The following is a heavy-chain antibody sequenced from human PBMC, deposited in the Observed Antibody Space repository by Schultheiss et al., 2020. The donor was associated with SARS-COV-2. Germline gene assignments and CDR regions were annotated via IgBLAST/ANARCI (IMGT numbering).Heavy chain of an antibody. D-gene: IGHD3-3*01. J-gene: IGHJ4*02. CDR1: GGSISSGDYY. CDR3: ARGGVVIGYYFDY. Sequence: SETLSLTCTVSGGSISSGDYYWSWIRQPPGKGLEWIGYIYYSGSTNYNPSLKSRVTISVDTSKNQFSLKLSSVTAADTAVYYCARGGVVIGYYFDYWGQGTLVTVSS. V-gene: IGHV4-61*08. CDR2: IYYSGST.